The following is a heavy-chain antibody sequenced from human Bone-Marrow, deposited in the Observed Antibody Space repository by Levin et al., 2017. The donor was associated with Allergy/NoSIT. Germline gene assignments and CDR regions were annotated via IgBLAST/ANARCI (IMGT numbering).Heavy chain of an antibody. J-gene: IGHJ5*02. CDR2: IIPIFGTA. D-gene: IGHD1-26*01. CDR3: ARTIVGATRPYWFDP. V-gene: IGHV1-69*01. Sequence: TAGGSLRLSCKASGGTFSSYAISWVRQAPGQGLEWMGGIIPIFGTANYAQKFQGRVTITADESTSTAYMELSSLRSEDTAVYYCARTIVGATRPYWFDPWGQGTLVTVSS. CDR1: GGTFSSYA.